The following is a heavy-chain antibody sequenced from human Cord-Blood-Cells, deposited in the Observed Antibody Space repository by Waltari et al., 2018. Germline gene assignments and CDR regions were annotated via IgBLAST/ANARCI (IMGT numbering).Heavy chain of an antibody. CDR2: INPNSGGK. Sequence: QVQLVQSGAEVKKPGASVKVSCKASGYTFTGYYMHWVRQAPGQGLEWMGRINPNSGGKNYAQKFQGRVTMTRDTSISTAYMELSRLRSDDTAVYYCAREGKGYSSSVEDYWGQGTLVTVSS. J-gene: IGHJ4*02. CDR3: AREGKGYSSSVEDY. V-gene: IGHV1-2*06. CDR1: GYTFTGYY. D-gene: IGHD6-6*01.